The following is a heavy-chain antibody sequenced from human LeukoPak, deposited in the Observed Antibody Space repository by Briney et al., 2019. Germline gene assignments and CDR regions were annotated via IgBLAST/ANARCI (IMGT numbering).Heavy chain of an antibody. J-gene: IGHJ4*02. CDR2: IYYSGST. Sequence: PSETLSLTCTVSGGSISNYYWSCIRQPPGKGLEWIGYIYYSGSTNYNPSLKSRVIISVDTSKNQFSLKLTSVTAADTAVYYCARSSRGAAAGFDYWGQGTLVTVSS. D-gene: IGHD6-13*01. CDR3: ARSSRGAAAGFDY. CDR1: GGSISNYY. V-gene: IGHV4-59*01.